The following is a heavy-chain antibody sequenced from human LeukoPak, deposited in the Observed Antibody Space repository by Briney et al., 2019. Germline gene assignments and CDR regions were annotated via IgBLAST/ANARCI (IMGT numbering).Heavy chain of an antibody. D-gene: IGHD6-13*01. V-gene: IGHV3-23*01. J-gene: IGHJ5*02. CDR2: ISGSGGNT. Sequence: AGGSLRLSCAASGFTFSSYGMSWVRQAPGKGLEGVSAISGSGGNTYYADSVKGRFTISRENSKNTLYLQMNSLRAEDTAVYYRAKDHGELAAAALNWFDPWGQGTLVTASS. CDR3: AKDHGELAAAALNWFDP. CDR1: GFTFSSYG.